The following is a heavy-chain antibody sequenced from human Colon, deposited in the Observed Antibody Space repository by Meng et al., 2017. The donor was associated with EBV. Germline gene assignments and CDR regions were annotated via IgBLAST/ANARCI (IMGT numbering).Heavy chain of an antibody. D-gene: IGHD6-19*01. J-gene: IGHJ4*02. CDR1: GGSVSSGGYY. V-gene: IGHV4-31*03. Sequence: LQESGPGLLKPSQTLSLTCTVSGGSVSSGGYYWTWIRQHPGKGLEWFGHIYYSGSTFYNPSLKRRVIISIDTSKNQFSLNLRSVTAADTAVYYCARVSSGWDYFDYWGQGTLVTVSS. CDR2: IYYSGST. CDR3: ARVSSGWDYFDY.